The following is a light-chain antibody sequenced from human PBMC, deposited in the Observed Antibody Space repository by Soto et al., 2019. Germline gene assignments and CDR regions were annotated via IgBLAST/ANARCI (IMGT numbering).Light chain of an antibody. Sequence: QSALTQPASVSGSPGQSITISCTGTSSDVGGYNYVSWYQQHPGKAPKLMIYDVSNRPSGVSNRFSGSKSRNTASLTISGLQDEDEADYYCSSYTSSSTLYVFGTGNQLTFL. V-gene: IGLV2-14*01. CDR3: SSYTSSSTLYV. CDR2: DVS. CDR1: SSDVGGYNY. J-gene: IGLJ1*01.